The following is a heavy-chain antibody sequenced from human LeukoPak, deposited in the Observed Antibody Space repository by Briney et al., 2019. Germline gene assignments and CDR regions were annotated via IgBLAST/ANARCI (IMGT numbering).Heavy chain of an antibody. D-gene: IGHD4-23*01. V-gene: IGHV3-74*01. CDR1: GFTFSSYW. CDR3: SIGNSHAFDI. CDR2: INSDGSST. Sequence: GGSLRLSCAASGFTFSSYWMHWVRQVPGKGLVWVSRINSDGSSTSYADSVKGRFTISRDNAKNTLYLQMNNLRAEDTAVYFCSIGNSHAFDIWGQGTMVTVSS. J-gene: IGHJ3*02.